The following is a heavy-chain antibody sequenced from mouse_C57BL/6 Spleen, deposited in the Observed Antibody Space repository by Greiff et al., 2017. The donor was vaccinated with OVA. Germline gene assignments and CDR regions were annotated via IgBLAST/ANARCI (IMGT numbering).Heavy chain of an antibody. J-gene: IGHJ4*01. CDR3: ARRVITTVHAMDY. D-gene: IGHD1-1*01. CDR2: INPSNGGT. CDR1: GYTFTSYW. V-gene: IGHV1-53*01. Sequence: VQGVESGTELVKPGASVKLSCKASGYTFTSYWMHWVKQRPGQGLEWIGNINPSNGGTNYNEKFKSKATLTVDKSSSTAYMQLSSLTSEDSAVYYCARRVITTVHAMDYWGQGTSVTVAS.